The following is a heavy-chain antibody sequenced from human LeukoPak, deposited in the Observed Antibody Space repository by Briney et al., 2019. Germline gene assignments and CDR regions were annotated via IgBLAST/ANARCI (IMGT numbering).Heavy chain of an antibody. V-gene: IGHV1-69*04. D-gene: IGHD3-10*01. CDR1: GGTFSSYA. J-gene: IGHJ5*02. Sequence: SVKVSCTTSGGTFSSYAISWVRQAPGQGLEWMGRIIPILGIANYAQKFQGRVTITADKSTSTAYMELSSLRSEDTAVYYCARDRVTMVRGVQNWFDPWGQGTLVTVSS. CDR3: ARDRVTMVRGVQNWFDP. CDR2: IIPILGIA.